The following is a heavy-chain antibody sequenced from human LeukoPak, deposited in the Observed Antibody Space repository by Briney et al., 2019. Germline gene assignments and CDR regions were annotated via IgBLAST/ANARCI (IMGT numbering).Heavy chain of an antibody. Sequence: ASVKVSCKTSGDTFIGYHMHWVRQAPRQKLEWMGRINPHSGGTDYAHKFYGRVTTTRDTYISTAYMELSRLRPENTAVYYCARVRTGSGTDGIYFDYWGQGTLVTVSS. CDR1: GDTFIGYH. CDR3: ARVRTGSGTDGIYFDY. V-gene: IGHV1-2*06. D-gene: IGHD3-10*01. CDR2: INPHSGGT. J-gene: IGHJ4*02.